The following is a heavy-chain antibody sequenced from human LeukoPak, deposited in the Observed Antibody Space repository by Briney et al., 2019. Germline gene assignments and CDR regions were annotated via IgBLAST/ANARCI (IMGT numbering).Heavy chain of an antibody. CDR3: ARVPRMVLYYYYMDV. D-gene: IGHD3-10*01. V-gene: IGHV3-30*04. CDR1: GFTFSSYV. CDR2: ISYDGSNE. J-gene: IGHJ6*03. Sequence: GGSLRLSCAASGFTFSSYVMHWVRQAPGKGLEWVAIISYDGSNEYYADSVKGRFTISRDNSKNTLYLQMNSLRAEDTALYYCARVPRMVLYYYYMDVWGKGTTVTVSS.